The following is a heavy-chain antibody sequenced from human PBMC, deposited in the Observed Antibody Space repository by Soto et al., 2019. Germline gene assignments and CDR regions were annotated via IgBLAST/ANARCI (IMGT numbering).Heavy chain of an antibody. D-gene: IGHD4-4*01. CDR2: ISYDGSNK. CDR1: GFTFSSYG. V-gene: IGHV3-30*18. Sequence: GGSLRLSCAASGFTFSSYGMHWVRQAPGKGLEWVAVISYDGSNKYYADSVKGRFTISRDNSKNTLYLQMNSLRAEDTAVYYCAKGLYSNHYYYYYYMDVWGKGTTVTVSS. J-gene: IGHJ6*03. CDR3: AKGLYSNHYYYYYYMDV.